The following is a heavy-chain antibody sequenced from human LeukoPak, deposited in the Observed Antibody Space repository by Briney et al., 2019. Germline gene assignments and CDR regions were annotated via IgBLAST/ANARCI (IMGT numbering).Heavy chain of an antibody. J-gene: IGHJ4*02. CDR1: GYTFTDFY. D-gene: IGHD2-15*01. V-gene: IGHV1-8*02. CDR2: MNPNSGHT. Sequence: GASVKVSCKASGYTFTDFYLHWVRQAPGQGLEWMGWMNPNSGHTGYAQKFQGRVTMTRNTSISTAYMELSSLRSEDTAVYYCARRYCGAGSCYWDYWGQGTLVTVSS. CDR3: ARRYCGAGSCYWDY.